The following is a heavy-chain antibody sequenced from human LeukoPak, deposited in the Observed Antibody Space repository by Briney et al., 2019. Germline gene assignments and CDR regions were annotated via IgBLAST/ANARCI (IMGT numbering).Heavy chain of an antibody. D-gene: IGHD6-13*01. J-gene: IGHJ3*02. CDR1: GYTFTVYF. Sequence: ASVKVSCKASGYTFTVYFMHWVRQAPGQGLEWMGWISAYNGNTNYAQKLQGRVTMTTDTSTSTAYMELRSLRSDDTAVYYCARGREREYIAAHDAFDIWGQGTMVTVSS. V-gene: IGHV1-18*04. CDR3: ARGREREYIAAHDAFDI. CDR2: ISAYNGNT.